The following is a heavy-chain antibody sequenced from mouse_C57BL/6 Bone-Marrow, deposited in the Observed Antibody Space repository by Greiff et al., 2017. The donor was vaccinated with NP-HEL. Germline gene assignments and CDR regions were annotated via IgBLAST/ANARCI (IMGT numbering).Heavy chain of an antibody. D-gene: IGHD2-4*01. CDR2: INYDGSST. Sequence: EVQVVESEGGLVQPGSSMKLSCTASGFTFSDYYMAWVRQVPEKGLEWVANINYDGSSTYYLDSLKSRFIISRDNAKNILYLQMSSLKSEDTATYYWEREGGLRGRPYAMDSWVKEPQSPSPQ. CDR1: GFTFSDYY. CDR3: EREGGLRGRPYAMDS. V-gene: IGHV5-16*01. J-gene: IGHJ4*01.